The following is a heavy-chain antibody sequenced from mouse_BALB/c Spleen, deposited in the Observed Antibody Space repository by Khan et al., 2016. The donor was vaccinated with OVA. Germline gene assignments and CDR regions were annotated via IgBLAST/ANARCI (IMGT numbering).Heavy chain of an antibody. Sequence: QVQLQQPGAELVRPGSSVKISCKASGYTFSRSWMNWVKQRPGQGLEWIGQIYPGDGDNNYNGKFKGKATLTADKSSRTAYMQLSSITSEYSAVYFCARYYGSRFAYWCQGTLVTVSA. V-gene: IGHV1-80*01. CDR2: IYPGDGDN. J-gene: IGHJ3*01. D-gene: IGHD1-1*01. CDR1: GYTFSRSW. CDR3: ARYYGSRFAY.